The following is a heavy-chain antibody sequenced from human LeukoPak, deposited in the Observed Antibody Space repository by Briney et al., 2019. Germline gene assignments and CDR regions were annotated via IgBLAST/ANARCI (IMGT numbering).Heavy chain of an antibody. D-gene: IGHD2-15*01. V-gene: IGHV1-2*06. CDR2: INPNSGGT. Sequence: ASVKVSCKASGYTFTGYYMHWVRQAPGQGLEWMGRINPNSGGTNYAQKFQSRVTMTRDTSISTAYMELSRLRSDDTAVYYCASLCSGGSCFDYWGQGTLVTVSS. CDR1: GYTFTGYY. J-gene: IGHJ4*02. CDR3: ASLCSGGSCFDY.